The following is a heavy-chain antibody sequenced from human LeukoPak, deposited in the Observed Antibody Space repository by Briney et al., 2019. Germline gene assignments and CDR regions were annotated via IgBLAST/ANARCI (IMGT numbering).Heavy chain of an antibody. Sequence: ASVKVSCKASGYTFTGYYMHWVRQAPGQGLEWMGWINPNSGGTNYAQKFQGRVTMTRDTSTSTAYMELSRLRSDDTAVYYCARDGEYYYGSGSYDYWGQGTLVTVSS. J-gene: IGHJ4*02. D-gene: IGHD3-10*01. CDR3: ARDGEYYYGSGSYDY. CDR2: INPNSGGT. V-gene: IGHV1-2*02. CDR1: GYTFTGYY.